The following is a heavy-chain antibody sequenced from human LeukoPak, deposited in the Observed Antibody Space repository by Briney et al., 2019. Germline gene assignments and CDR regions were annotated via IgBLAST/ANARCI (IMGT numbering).Heavy chain of an antibody. CDR1: GYSFTSYW. CDR3: ARQHYDFWSGSPRAFDI. CDR2: IYPGDSDT. V-gene: IGHV5-51*01. Sequence: GESLKISCKGSGYSFTSYWIGWVRQMPGKGLEWMGIIYPGDSDTKYSPSFQGQVTISADKSISTAYLQWSSLKASDTAMYYCARQHYDFWSGSPRAFDIWGQGTMVTVSS. J-gene: IGHJ3*02. D-gene: IGHD3-3*01.